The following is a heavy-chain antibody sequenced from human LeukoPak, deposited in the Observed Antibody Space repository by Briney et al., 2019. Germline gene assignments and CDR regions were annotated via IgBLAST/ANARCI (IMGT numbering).Heavy chain of an antibody. CDR2: INPNSGGT. D-gene: IGHD6-19*01. CDR1: GYTFTGHY. Sequence: GASVKVSCKASGYTFTGHYMYWVRQAPGQGLEWLGWINPNSGGTDYAQKFQGRVTMTRDTSISTAYMELSRLRSDDTAVYYCARDAKQWLVGGAFDIWGQGTMVTVSS. V-gene: IGHV1-2*02. CDR3: ARDAKQWLVGGAFDI. J-gene: IGHJ3*02.